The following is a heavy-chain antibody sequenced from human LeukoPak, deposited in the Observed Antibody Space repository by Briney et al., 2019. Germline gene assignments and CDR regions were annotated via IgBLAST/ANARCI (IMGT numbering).Heavy chain of an antibody. CDR1: GFTFSSYD. CDR2: ISYDGKNK. D-gene: IGHD3-9*01. V-gene: IGHV3-30*18. Sequence: PGGSLRLSCAASGFTFSSYDIHWVRQAPGKGLEWVAVISYDGKNKYYADSVKGRVTISRDNSKNTLYLQMNSLRAEDTAVYYCAKDLRVSRSFDWLPGIPDYWGQGTLVTVSS. J-gene: IGHJ4*02. CDR3: AKDLRVSRSFDWLPGIPDY.